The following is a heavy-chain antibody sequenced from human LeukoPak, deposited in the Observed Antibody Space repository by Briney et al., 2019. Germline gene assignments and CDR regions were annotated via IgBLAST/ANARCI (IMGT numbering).Heavy chain of an antibody. CDR1: GFTFSSYA. Sequence: GGSLRLSCAASGFTFSSYAMSWVRQAPGKGLVWVSNINSDGSDIKYADSVKGRFTISRDNAKNTLYLQMNSLRVEDTAVYYCARVTVVAATNYWGQGTLVTVSS. CDR2: INSDGSDI. D-gene: IGHD2-15*01. J-gene: IGHJ4*02. V-gene: IGHV3-74*03. CDR3: ARVTVVAATNY.